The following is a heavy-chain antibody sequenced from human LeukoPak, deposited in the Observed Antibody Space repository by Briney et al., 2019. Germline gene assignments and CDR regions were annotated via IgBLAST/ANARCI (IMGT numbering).Heavy chain of an antibody. CDR1: GYTFTVYY. D-gene: IGHD2-2*01. V-gene: IGHV1-2*02. CDR3: ARVKGSVVVVSSDDAFDI. Sequence: ASVKVSCKASGYTFTVYYMHWVRQAPGQGLEWMGWINPNSRGTNYAQKFQGRVTMTRDTSISTAYMELSRLRSDDTAVYYCARVKGSVVVVSSDDAFDIWGQGTMVTVSS. CDR2: INPNSRGT. J-gene: IGHJ3*02.